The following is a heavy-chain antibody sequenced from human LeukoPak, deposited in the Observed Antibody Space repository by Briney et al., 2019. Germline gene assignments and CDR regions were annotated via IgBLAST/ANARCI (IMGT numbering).Heavy chain of an antibody. J-gene: IGHJ4*02. Sequence: AASVKVSCKASGYTLTSFDFNWVRQATGQGLEWMGWMKSNNGHTGYAQKFQGRVTMTRDTSISTAYMELSSLTFEDTAVYYCARGPPNWGMVGYWGQGTLVTVSS. CDR2: MKSNNGHT. V-gene: IGHV1-8*01. D-gene: IGHD7-27*01. CDR1: GYTLTSFD. CDR3: ARGPPNWGMVGY.